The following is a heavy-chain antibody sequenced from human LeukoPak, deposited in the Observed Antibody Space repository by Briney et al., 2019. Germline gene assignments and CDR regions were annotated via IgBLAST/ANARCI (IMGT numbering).Heavy chain of an antibody. J-gene: IGHJ4*02. D-gene: IGHD1-26*01. CDR1: GFTFSSYG. V-gene: IGHV3-30*18. CDR2: ISYDGSNK. CDR3: AKPLYSGSYHKVDSFDY. Sequence: PGGSLRLSCAASGFTFSSYGVHWVRQAPGKGLEWVAVISYDGSNKYYADSVKGRFTISRDNSKNTLYLQMNSLRAEDTAVYYCAKPLYSGSYHKVDSFDYWGRGTLVTVSS.